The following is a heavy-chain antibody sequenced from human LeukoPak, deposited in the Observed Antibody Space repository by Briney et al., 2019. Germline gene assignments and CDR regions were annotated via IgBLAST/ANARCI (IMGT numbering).Heavy chain of an antibody. J-gene: IGHJ4*02. V-gene: IGHV4-39*01. Sequence: PSETLSLTCTVSGGSISNSIYYWGWVRQPPGKGLEWIGTIYYSGNTYYTPSLKSRVTISVDTSKNQFSLRLSSVTAADTAVYFCMRHEEEDGYNAKPFDFWGQGTLVTVSS. CDR1: GGSISNSIYY. D-gene: IGHD5-24*01. CDR2: IYYSGNT. CDR3: MRHEEEDGYNAKPFDF.